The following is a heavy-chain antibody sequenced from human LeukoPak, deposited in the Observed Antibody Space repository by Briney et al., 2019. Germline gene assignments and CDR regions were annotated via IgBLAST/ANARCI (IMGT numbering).Heavy chain of an antibody. CDR1: GFTFSSYA. Sequence: GGSLRLSCAASGFTFSSYAMHWVRQAPGKGLEWVAVISYDGSNKYYADSVKGRFTISRDNSKNTLYLQMNSLRAEDTAVYYCARDSEAEYSSSWSNFDYWGQGTLVTVSS. CDR2: ISYDGSNK. CDR3: ARDSEAEYSSSWSNFDY. V-gene: IGHV3-30*16. D-gene: IGHD6-13*01. J-gene: IGHJ4*02.